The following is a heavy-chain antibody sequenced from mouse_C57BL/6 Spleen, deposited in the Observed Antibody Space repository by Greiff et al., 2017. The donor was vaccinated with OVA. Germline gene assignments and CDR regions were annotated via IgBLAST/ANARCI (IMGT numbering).Heavy chain of an antibody. CDR2: IDPSDSYT. J-gene: IGHJ2*01. Sequence: QVQLQQPGAELVKPGASVKLSCKASGYTFTSYWMQWVKQRPGQGLEWIGEIDPSDSYTNYNQKFKGKATLTVDTSSSTAYMQLSSLTSEDSASYYCARGEDGGWGQGTTLTVSS. CDR1: GYTFTSYW. CDR3: ARGEDGG. V-gene: IGHV1-50*01. D-gene: IGHD2-3*01.